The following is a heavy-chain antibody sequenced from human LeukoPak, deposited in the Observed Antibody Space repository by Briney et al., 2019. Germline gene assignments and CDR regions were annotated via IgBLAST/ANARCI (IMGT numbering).Heavy chain of an antibody. V-gene: IGHV3-48*03. CDR1: GFTFSSYE. CDR2: ISSSGSTI. J-gene: IGHJ4*02. D-gene: IGHD6-19*01. Sequence: PGGSLRLSCAASGFTFSSYEMNWVRQAPGKGLEWVSYISSSGSTIYYADSVKGRFTISRDNAKNSLYLQMNSLRAEDTAVYYCAKAGGIAVAGTFDYWGQGTLVTVSS. CDR3: AKAGGIAVAGTFDY.